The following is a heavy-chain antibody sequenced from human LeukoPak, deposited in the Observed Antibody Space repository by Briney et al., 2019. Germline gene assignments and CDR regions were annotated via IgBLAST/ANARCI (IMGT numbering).Heavy chain of an antibody. J-gene: IGHJ5*02. CDR2: IRYDGSNK. Sequence: PGGSLRLSCAASGFTFSSYGMHWVRQAPGKGLEWVAFIRYDGSNKYYADSVKGRFTISRDNSKNRLYLQMNSLRAEDTAVYYCAKEMRYSSGWAPMGWFDPWGQGTLVTVSS. D-gene: IGHD6-19*01. CDR3: AKEMRYSSGWAPMGWFDP. V-gene: IGHV3-30*02. CDR1: GFTFSSYG.